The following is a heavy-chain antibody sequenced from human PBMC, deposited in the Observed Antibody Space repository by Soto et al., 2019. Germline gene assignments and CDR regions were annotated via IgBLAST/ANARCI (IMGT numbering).Heavy chain of an antibody. D-gene: IGHD2-2*01. V-gene: IGHV4-34*01. CDR1: GGSFSGYY. CDR2: VNRSGRT. Sequence: PSETLSLTCAVYGGSFSGYYWSWIRQPPGKGLEWIGEVNRSGRTNYNPSLKSRVTISGDTSKNQFSLNLRSVTAADTAVYYCARQQNQAAHVDYWGQGTQVTVSS. CDR3: ARQQNQAAHVDY. J-gene: IGHJ4*02.